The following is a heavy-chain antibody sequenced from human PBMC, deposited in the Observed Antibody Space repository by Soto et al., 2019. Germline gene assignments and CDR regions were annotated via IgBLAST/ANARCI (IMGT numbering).Heavy chain of an antibody. CDR3: TRPAYLGYCSGGSCPGSSFDI. CDR1: GFTFGDYA. CDR2: IRSKAYGGTT. V-gene: IGHV3-49*03. Sequence: TGGSLRLSCTASGFTFGDYAMSWFRQAPGRGLEWVGFIRSKAYGGTTEYAASVKGRFTISRDDSKSIAYLQMNSLKTEDTAVYYCTRPAYLGYCSGGSCPGSSFDIWGQGTMVTVS. D-gene: IGHD2-15*01. J-gene: IGHJ3*02.